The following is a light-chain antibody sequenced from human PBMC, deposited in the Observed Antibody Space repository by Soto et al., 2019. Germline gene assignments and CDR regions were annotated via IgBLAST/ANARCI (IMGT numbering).Light chain of an antibody. V-gene: IGKV3-20*01. CDR3: HQYAKAPLT. J-gene: IGKJ1*01. CDR1: QSVGSN. CDR2: GAS. Sequence: LTVAPVEGPTHSCWASQSVGSNLAWYQQKPGQAPRLVVYGASSRATGVPDRFSASGSGTDFTLTISRLEPEDFAVYYCHQYAKAPLTFGQGTKVDI.